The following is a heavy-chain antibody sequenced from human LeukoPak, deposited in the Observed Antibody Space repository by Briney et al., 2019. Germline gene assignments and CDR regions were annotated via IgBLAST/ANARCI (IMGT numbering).Heavy chain of an antibody. D-gene: IGHD3-10*01. CDR3: AKDSPPVVRGVRGYFDY. CDR2: ISDGGDIT. V-gene: IGHV3-23*01. Sequence: PGRSLRLSRSASVFTFRTYAMISVRQAPREGLEWVSAISDGGDITYYAHSVKGRFTISRDNSKNTLYLQMTSLRAEDTAVYYCAKDSPPVVRGVRGYFDYWGQGSLVTVSS. CDR1: VFTFRTYA. J-gene: IGHJ4*02.